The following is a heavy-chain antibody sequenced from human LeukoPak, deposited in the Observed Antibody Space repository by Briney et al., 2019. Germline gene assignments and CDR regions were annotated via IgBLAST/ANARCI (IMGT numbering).Heavy chain of an antibody. CDR2: IYYSGST. CDR3: ARGRKRYSSSWRPPAYFDY. J-gene: IGHJ4*02. D-gene: IGHD6-13*01. Sequence: PSETLSLTCTVSGGSVSSGSYYWSWIRQPPGKGLEWIGYIYYSGSTNYNPSLKSRVTISVDTSKNQFSLKLSSVTAADTAVYYCARGRKRYSSSWRPPAYFDYWGQGTLVTVSS. V-gene: IGHV4-61*01. CDR1: GGSVSSGSYY.